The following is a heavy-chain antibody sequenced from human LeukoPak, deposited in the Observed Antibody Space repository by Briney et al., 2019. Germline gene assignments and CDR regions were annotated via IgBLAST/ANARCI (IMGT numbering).Heavy chain of an antibody. J-gene: IGHJ1*01. Sequence: GGSLRLSCAASGFTFSSYAMSWVRQAPGKGLEWVSVIYSGGSTYYADSVKGRFTISRDKSKNTLYLQMNSLRAEDTAVYYCATNYDSSGYYYGEYFQHWGQGTLVTVSS. D-gene: IGHD3-22*01. CDR2: IYSGGST. CDR3: ATNYDSSGYYYGEYFQH. V-gene: IGHV3-53*01. CDR1: GFTFSSYA.